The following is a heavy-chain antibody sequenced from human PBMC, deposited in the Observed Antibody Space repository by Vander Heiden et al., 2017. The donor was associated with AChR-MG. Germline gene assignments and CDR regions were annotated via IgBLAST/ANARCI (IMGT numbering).Heavy chain of an antibody. V-gene: IGHV1-2*02. D-gene: IGHD5-12*01. CDR2: INPNSGGT. CDR1: GYTFTGYY. J-gene: IGHJ6*02. Sequence: QVQLVQSGAEVKKPGASVKVSCKASGYTFTGYYMHWVRQAPGQGLEWMGWINPNSGGTNYAQKFQGRVTMTRDTSISTAYMELSRLRSDDTAVYYCAIGGTEWLRLQSDADYYYYGMDVWGQGTTVTVSS. CDR3: AIGGTEWLRLQSDADYYYYGMDV.